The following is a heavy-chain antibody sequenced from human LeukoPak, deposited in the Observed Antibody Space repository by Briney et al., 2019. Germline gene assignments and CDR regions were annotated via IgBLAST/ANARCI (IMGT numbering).Heavy chain of an antibody. V-gene: IGHV4-34*01. CDR1: GGSFSGYY. J-gene: IGHJ3*02. CDR2: INHSGST. D-gene: IGHD2-15*01. CDR3: ARAFALYCSGGSCPNAFDI. Sequence: SETLSLTCAVYGGSFSGYYWSWIRQPPGKGLEWIGEINHSGSTNYNPSLKSRVTISVDTSKNQFSLKLSSVTAADTAVYYCARAFALYCSGGSCPNAFDIWGQGTMVTVSS.